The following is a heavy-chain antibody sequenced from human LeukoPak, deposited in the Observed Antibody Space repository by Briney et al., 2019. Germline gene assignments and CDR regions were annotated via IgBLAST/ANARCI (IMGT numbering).Heavy chain of an antibody. CDR2: INPNSGGT. D-gene: IGHD3-3*01. CDR1: GYTLTDYY. V-gene: IGHV1-2*06. J-gene: IGHJ4*02. Sequence: ASVKVSCKASGYTLTDYYMHWVRQAPGQGLEWMGRINPNSGGTNYAQKFQGRVTMTRDTSISTVYMELSRLRSDDTAVYYCARDQASVVPAAITYYDFWSGYIYWGQGTLVTVSS. CDR3: ARDQASVVPAAITYYDFWSGYIY.